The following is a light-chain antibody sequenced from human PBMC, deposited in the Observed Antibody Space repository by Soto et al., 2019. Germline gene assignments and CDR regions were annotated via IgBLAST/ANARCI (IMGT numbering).Light chain of an antibody. J-gene: IGLJ1*01. CDR3: MSYTTTSTYV. Sequence: QSALTQPESVSGSPGQSITISCTGTSSDVGGYNSVSWYQHRPGKAPKLMIYDVSSRSSGVSSRFSGSKSDNTASLTISGLHAEDEADYYCMSYTTTSTYVFGTGTKLTVL. CDR1: SSDVGGYNS. V-gene: IGLV2-14*03. CDR2: DVS.